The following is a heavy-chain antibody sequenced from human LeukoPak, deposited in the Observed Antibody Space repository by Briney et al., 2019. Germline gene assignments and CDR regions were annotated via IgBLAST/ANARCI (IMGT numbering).Heavy chain of an antibody. D-gene: IGHD6-6*01. J-gene: IGHJ4*02. CDR1: GYTFTGYY. Sequence: ASVKVSCKASGYTFTGYYMHWVRQAPGQGIEWMGRINPNSGGTNYAQKFRGRVTMTRDTSISTAYMELSRLRSDDTAVYYCARGGSSSVSPYDYWGQGTLVTVSS. V-gene: IGHV1-2*06. CDR3: ARGGSSSVSPYDY. CDR2: INPNSGGT.